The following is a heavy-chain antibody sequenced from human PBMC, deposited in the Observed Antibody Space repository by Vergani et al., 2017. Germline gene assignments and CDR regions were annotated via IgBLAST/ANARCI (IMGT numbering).Heavy chain of an antibody. CDR1: GFTFSSYW. J-gene: IGHJ6*03. CDR3: ARDLRGSYYYYYMDV. D-gene: IGHD3-16*01. Sequence: EVQLVESGGGLVQPGGSLRLSCAASGFTFSSYWMSWVRQAPGKGLEWVANIKQDGSEKYYVDSVKGRFTISRDNGKNSLYLQMNSLRAEDTAVYYCARDLRGSYYYYYMDVWGKGTTVTVSS. CDR2: IKQDGSEK. V-gene: IGHV3-7*01.